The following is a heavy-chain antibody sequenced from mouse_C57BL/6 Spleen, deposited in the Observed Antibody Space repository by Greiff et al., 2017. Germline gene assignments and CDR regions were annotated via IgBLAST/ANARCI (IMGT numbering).Heavy chain of an antibody. V-gene: IGHV1-69*01. D-gene: IGHD2-1*01. CDR3: ARNYGNSWYFDG. CDR1: GYTFTSYW. CDR2: IDPSDSYT. Sequence: QVQLQQPGAELVKPGASVKLSCKASGYTFTSYWMHWVKQRPGQGLEWIGEIDPSDSYTNYNQKFKGKSTLTVDKSTSTAYMQHSSLTSEDSAVYYCARNYGNSWYFDGWGTGTTVTVAT. J-gene: IGHJ1*03.